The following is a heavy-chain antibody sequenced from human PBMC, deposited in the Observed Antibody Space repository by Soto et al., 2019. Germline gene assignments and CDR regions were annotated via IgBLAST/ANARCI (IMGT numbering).Heavy chain of an antibody. CDR3: ASSSLYGMDV. Sequence: PSDTLSLTLSVLGGSISSGCYYWSWIRQPPGRGVGWIGNIYYIVNTSYNPSLKSRLIMSIDKSKNQFSLKVGSVTAADTGVYYCASSSLYGMDVWGQGTTVTVSS. CDR2: IYYIVNT. CDR1: GGSISSGCYY. V-gene: IGHV4-30-4*02. J-gene: IGHJ6*02.